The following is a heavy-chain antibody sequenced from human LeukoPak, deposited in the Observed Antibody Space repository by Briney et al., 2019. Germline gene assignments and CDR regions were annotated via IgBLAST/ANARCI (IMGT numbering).Heavy chain of an antibody. CDR3: ARVRSYDSSGYPLDY. J-gene: IGHJ4*02. CDR1: GGTFSIDA. Sequence: ASVKVSCKASGGTFSIDAISWVRQAPGQGLEWMGWISAYNGNTNYAQKLQGRVTMTTDTSTSTAYMELRSLRSDDTAVYYCARVRSYDSSGYPLDYWGQGTLVTVSS. CDR2: ISAYNGNT. V-gene: IGHV1-18*01. D-gene: IGHD3-22*01.